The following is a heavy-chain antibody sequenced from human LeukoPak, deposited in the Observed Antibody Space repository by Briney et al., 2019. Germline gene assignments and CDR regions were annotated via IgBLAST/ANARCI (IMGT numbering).Heavy chain of an antibody. CDR1: GGSISSYY. D-gene: IGHD6-13*01. CDR3: ARKKGSSWYYWFDP. CDR2: IYYSGST. Sequence: SETLSLTCTVSGGSISSYYWSWIRQPPGKGLEWIGYIYYSGSTNYNPSLKSRVTISVDTSKNQFSLKLSSVTAADTAVYYCARKKGSSWYYWFDPWGQGTLVTVSS. J-gene: IGHJ5*02. V-gene: IGHV4-59*08.